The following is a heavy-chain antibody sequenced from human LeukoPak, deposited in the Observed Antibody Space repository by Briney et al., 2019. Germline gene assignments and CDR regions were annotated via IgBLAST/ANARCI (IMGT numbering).Heavy chain of an antibody. Sequence: PSETLSLTCAVYGGSFGGYYWSWIRQPPGKGLEWIGEINHSGSTNYNPSLKSRVTISVDTSKNQFSLKLSSVTAADTAVYYCARATPVEMATSYYYFDYWGQGTLVTVSS. J-gene: IGHJ4*02. V-gene: IGHV4-34*01. CDR2: INHSGST. CDR3: ARATPVEMATSYYYFDY. CDR1: GGSFGGYY. D-gene: IGHD5-24*01.